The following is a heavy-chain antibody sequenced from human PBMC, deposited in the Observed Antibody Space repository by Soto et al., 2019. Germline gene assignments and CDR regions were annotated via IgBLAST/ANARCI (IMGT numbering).Heavy chain of an antibody. J-gene: IGHJ4*02. CDR1: GYTFTSYD. V-gene: IGHV1-8*01. CDR2: MNPNSGNT. CDR3: ARAVSDSSGYFPPGY. Sequence: ASVKVSCKASGYTFTSYDINWVRQATGQGLEWMGWMNPNSGNTGYAQKFQGRVTMTRNTSISTAYMELSSLRSEDTAVYYCARAVSDSSGYFPPGYWGQGTRVTVSS. D-gene: IGHD3-22*01.